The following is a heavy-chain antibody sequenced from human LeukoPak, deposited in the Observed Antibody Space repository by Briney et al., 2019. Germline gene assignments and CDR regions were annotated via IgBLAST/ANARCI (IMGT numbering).Heavy chain of an antibody. CDR3: ATYDSSGYYDYYFDY. CDR2: VNGGGSST. V-gene: IGHV3-23*01. J-gene: IGHJ4*02. CDR1: GFTFSASA. Sequence: GGSLRLSCAASGFTFSASAMNWVRQAPAKGLEWVSSVNGGGSSTYYADSVKGRFTISRDNSRNTLYLQMNSLRAEDTAVYYCATYDSSGYYDYYFDYWGQGTLVTVSS. D-gene: IGHD3-22*01.